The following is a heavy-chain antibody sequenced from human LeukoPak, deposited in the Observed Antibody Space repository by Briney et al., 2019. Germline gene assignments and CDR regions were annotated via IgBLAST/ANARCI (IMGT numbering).Heavy chain of an antibody. Sequence: SETLSLTCTVSGGSISSGGYYWSWIRQHPGKGLEWIGYIYYSGSTYYNPSLKSRLTLSLDRFKNQFSLNLNSVTAADTAVYYCARGEDYGGNHNAFDIWGQGTMVTVSS. J-gene: IGHJ3*02. CDR3: ARGEDYGGNHNAFDI. V-gene: IGHV4-31*03. D-gene: IGHD4-23*01. CDR2: IYYSGST. CDR1: GGSISSGGYY.